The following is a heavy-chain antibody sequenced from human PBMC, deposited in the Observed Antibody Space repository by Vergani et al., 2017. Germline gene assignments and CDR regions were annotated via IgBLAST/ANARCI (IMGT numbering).Heavy chain of an antibody. J-gene: IGHJ6*02. CDR3: ARPDPTYYYDSSGYLGGMDV. CDR2: INHSGTT. CDR1: DYSISSGYF. V-gene: IGHV4-38-2*01. Sequence: QVHLQESGPGLVKPSETLSLTCAVSDYSISSGYFWGWIRQPPGKGLEWIGNINHSGTTNYNPSLKSRVTISVDTSKNQFSLRLSSVTAADTAVYYCARPDPTYYYDSSGYLGGMDVWGQGTTVTVSS. D-gene: IGHD3-22*01.